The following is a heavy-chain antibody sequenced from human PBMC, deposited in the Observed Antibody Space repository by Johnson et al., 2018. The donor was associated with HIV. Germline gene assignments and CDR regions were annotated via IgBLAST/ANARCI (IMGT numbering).Heavy chain of an antibody. CDR2: IYRGGST. CDR3: ARGRRIQLWLLADAFDI. V-gene: IGHV3-66*02. J-gene: IGHJ3*02. D-gene: IGHD5-18*01. CDR1: GFTLDDYG. Sequence: VQPVESGGGVVRPAGSLRLSSAASGFTLDDYGMTWVRQAPGQGLEWVSVIYRGGSTYYADPVTGRFTIFRDNSKNTLYLQMNSLRAEDTAVYYCARGRRIQLWLLADAFDIWGQETMVTVSS.